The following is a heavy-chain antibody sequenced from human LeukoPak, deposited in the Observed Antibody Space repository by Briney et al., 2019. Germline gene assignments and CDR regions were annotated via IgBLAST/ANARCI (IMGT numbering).Heavy chain of an antibody. J-gene: IGHJ4*02. CDR3: APSGWPYYLDY. CDR1: GFTFSGSA. CDR2: IRSKANSYAT. D-gene: IGHD6-19*01. V-gene: IGHV3-73*01. Sequence: GGSLRLSCAASGFTFSGSAMHWVRQASGKGLEWVGRIRSKANSYATAHAASVKGRFTISRGDSKNTAYLQMNSLKTEDTAVYYCAPSGWPYYLDYWGQGTLVTVSS.